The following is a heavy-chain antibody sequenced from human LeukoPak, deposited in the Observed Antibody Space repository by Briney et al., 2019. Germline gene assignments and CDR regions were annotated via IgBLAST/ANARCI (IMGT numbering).Heavy chain of an antibody. D-gene: IGHD6-19*01. Sequence: PGGSLRLSCAASGFTFSSYSMNWVRQAPGKGLEWVSAISGSGGSTYYADSVKGRFTISRDNSKNTLYLQMNSLRAEDTAVYYCAKDFGSGWFPNYWGQGTLVTVSS. CDR2: ISGSGGST. V-gene: IGHV3-23*01. J-gene: IGHJ4*02. CDR3: AKDFGSGWFPNY. CDR1: GFTFSSYS.